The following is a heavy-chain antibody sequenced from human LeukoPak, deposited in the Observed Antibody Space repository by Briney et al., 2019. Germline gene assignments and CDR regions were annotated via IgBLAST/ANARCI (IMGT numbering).Heavy chain of an antibody. CDR3: LGTYYYDSSGYYYVDY. CDR1: GFTFSSYS. D-gene: IGHD3-22*01. Sequence: GGSLRLSCAASGFTFSSYSMNWVRQAPGKGLEWVSSISSSSSYIYYADSVKGRFTISRDNAKNSLYLQMNSLRAEDTAVYYCLGTYYYDSSGYYYVDYWDQGTLVTVSS. V-gene: IGHV3-21*01. CDR2: ISSSSSYI. J-gene: IGHJ4*02.